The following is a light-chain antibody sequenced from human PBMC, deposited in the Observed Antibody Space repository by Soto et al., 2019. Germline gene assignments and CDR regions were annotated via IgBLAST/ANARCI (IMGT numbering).Light chain of an antibody. CDR2: GAF. CDR3: QQYNNWPWWT. Sequence: EIVMTQSPATLSVSPGERATLSCRASQSVSSNLAWYQQKPGQAPRLLIYGAFTRATGIPARFSGSGSGTEFTLTISSLQSEDFAVYYCQQYNNWPWWTFGQGTKVEIK. CDR1: QSVSSN. J-gene: IGKJ1*01. V-gene: IGKV3-15*01.